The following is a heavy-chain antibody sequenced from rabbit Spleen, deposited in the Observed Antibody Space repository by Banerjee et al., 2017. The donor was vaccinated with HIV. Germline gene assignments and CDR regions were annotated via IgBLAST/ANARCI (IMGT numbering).Heavy chain of an antibody. CDR3: ARSTYGYDDYGDLYYAAMDL. Sequence: QEQLVESGGGLVQPEGSLTLTCKAAGFDFSSSYYMCWVRQAPGKGPEWIACIYVGDGSTYYASWVNGRFTISRSTSLNTVTLQMTSLTAADTATYFCARSTYGYDDYGDLYYAAMDLWGQGTLVTVS. V-gene: IGHV1S47*01. J-gene: IGHJ6*01. CDR1: GFDFSSSYY. CDR2: IYVGDGST. D-gene: IGHD2-1*01.